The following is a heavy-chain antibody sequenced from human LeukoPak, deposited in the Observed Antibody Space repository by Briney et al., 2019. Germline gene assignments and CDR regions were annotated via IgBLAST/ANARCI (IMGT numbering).Heavy chain of an antibody. Sequence: ASVTVSCKASGYTFTGYYMHWVRQAPGQGLEWMGWINPNSGGTNYAQKFQGRVTMTRDTSISTAYMELSRLRSDDTAVYYCARDVAAAGTILFDFDYWGQGTLVTVSS. CDR1: GYTFTGYY. CDR3: ARDVAAAGTILFDFDY. V-gene: IGHV1-2*02. D-gene: IGHD6-13*01. CDR2: INPNSGGT. J-gene: IGHJ4*02.